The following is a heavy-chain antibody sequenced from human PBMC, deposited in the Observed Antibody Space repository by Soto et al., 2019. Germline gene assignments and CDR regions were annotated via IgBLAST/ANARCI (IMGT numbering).Heavy chain of an antibody. V-gene: IGHV3-72*01. CDR3: SILEGA. D-gene: IGHD1-26*01. J-gene: IGHJ4*02. CDR2: SRNKAKSYST. Sequence: EVQLVESGGGLVQPGGSLTLSCAVSGVTFSDHYMEWVRQAPGKGLKWVARSRNKAKSYSTDFAASVKGRFTISRDESKNSLYLQMNSLKTEDTAVYYCSILEGAWGQGTLVTVSS. CDR1: GVTFSDHY.